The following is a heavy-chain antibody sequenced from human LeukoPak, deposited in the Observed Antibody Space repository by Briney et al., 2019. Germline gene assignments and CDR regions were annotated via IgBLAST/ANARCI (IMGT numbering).Heavy chain of an antibody. CDR2: ISYDGSVK. CDR1: GFTFSTYA. D-gene: IGHD2-15*01. V-gene: IGHV3-30*18. J-gene: IGHJ3*02. CDR3: AKVGCSGGNCYAAFDI. Sequence: GSLRLSCAASGFTFSTYAMHWVRQAPGKGLEWVAVISYDGSVKFYADSVKGRFTISRDNSKNTLYLQMNSLRAEDTSVYYCAKVGCSGGNCYAAFDIWGRGTMVTVSS.